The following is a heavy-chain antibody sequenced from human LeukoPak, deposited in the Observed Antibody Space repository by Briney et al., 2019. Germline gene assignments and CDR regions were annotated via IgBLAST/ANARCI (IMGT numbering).Heavy chain of an antibody. Sequence: ASVKVSCKASGYTFTSFDINWVRQATGQGLEWMGWMNPDSGNTGYAQKFQGRVTMTRDTSTSTAYMELSSLRSEDTAVYYCAREELWFGELLYAFDIWGQGTMVTVSS. CDR3: AREELWFGELLYAFDI. CDR2: MNPDSGNT. J-gene: IGHJ3*02. CDR1: GYTFTSFD. V-gene: IGHV1-8*01. D-gene: IGHD3-10*01.